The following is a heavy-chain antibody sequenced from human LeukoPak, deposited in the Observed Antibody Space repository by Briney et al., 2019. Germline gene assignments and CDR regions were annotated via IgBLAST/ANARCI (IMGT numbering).Heavy chain of an antibody. J-gene: IGHJ4*02. D-gene: IGHD5-18*01. CDR3: ARDLGWIQFGD. Sequence: GGSLRLSCAASGFTFRMHGMNWVRQAPGKGLEWVSGINPSGDRTYYADSVKGRFTIYRDNSKNTVYLQMNSLRAEDTALYFCARDLGWIQFGDWGQGTLVTVSS. V-gene: IGHV3-23*01. CDR1: GFTFRMHG. CDR2: INPSGDRT.